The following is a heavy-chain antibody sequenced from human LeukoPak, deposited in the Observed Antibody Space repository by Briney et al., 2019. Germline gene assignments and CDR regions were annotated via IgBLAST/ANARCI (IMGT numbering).Heavy chain of an antibody. V-gene: IGHV6-1*01. D-gene: IGHD1-1*01. CDR3: ARQSSTDYYYYGLDV. CDR1: GDRFSSNSAA. Sequence: SQTLSLTCAISGDRFSSNSAAWNWIRQSPSGGLEWLGRTYYRSKWHYDYTESVKRRITVNPDTSKNQFSLQLNSVTPEDTAVYYCARQSSTDYYYYGLDVWGQGTTVAVSS. J-gene: IGHJ6*02. CDR2: TYYRSKWHY.